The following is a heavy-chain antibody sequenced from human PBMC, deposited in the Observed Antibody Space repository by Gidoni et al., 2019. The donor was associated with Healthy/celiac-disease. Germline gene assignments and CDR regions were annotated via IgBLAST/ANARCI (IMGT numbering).Heavy chain of an antibody. J-gene: IGHJ6*02. Sequence: QVQLVESGGGVVHPGRSLSLSCAASGFTFSSYGLHWVRQAPGKGLEWVAVIAYDGSNKYYADSVKGRFTISRDNSKNTLYLQMNSLRAEDTAVYYCAKDLGAGAYGDYQYGMDVWGQGTTVTVSS. CDR1: GFTFSSYG. V-gene: IGHV3-30*18. CDR3: AKDLGAGAYGDYQYGMDV. D-gene: IGHD4-17*01. CDR2: IAYDGSNK.